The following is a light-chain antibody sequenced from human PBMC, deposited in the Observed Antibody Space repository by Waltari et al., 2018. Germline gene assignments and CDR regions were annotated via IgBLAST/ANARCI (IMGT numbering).Light chain of an antibody. CDR2: GVN. J-gene: IGLJ2*01. CDR1: GSNIGAGYD. CDR3: QSYDTTLSVV. Sequence: QSVLTPPPSVSGPPGQRVTISCTGSGSNIGAGYDVHWYRQLPGKAPTLLIYGVNTRPPGVSDRFSGSQFDTSASLAIAGLQADDEADYYCQSYDTTLSVVFGGGTKLTVL. V-gene: IGLV1-40*01.